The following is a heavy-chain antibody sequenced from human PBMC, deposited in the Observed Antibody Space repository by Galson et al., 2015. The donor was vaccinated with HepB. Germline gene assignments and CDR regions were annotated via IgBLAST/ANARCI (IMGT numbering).Heavy chain of an antibody. CDR3: ARAGTGYCSSTSCYAGWFDP. V-gene: IGHV3-33*01. CDR1: GFTFSSYG. CDR2: IWYDGSNK. D-gene: IGHD2-2*01. Sequence: SLRLSCAASGFTFSSYGMHWVRQAPGKGLEWVAVIWYDGSNKYYADSVKGRFTISRDNSKNTLYLQMNSLRAEDTAVYYCARAGTGYCSSTSCYAGWFDPWGQGTLVTVSS. J-gene: IGHJ5*02.